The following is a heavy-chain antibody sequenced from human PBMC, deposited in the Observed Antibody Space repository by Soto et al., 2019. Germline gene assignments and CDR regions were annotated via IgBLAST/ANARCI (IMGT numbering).Heavy chain of an antibody. J-gene: IGHJ4*02. D-gene: IGHD3-22*01. CDR1: GYTLTELS. V-gene: IGHV1-24*01. CDR3: ATPYYYDSSGYPIFDS. CDR2: FDPEDGET. Sequence: ASVKVSCKVSGYTLTELSMHWVRQAPGKGLEWMGGFDPEDGETIYAQKFQGRVTMTEDTSTDTAYMELSSLRSEDTAVYYCATPYYYDSSGYPIFDSWGQGTLVTVSS.